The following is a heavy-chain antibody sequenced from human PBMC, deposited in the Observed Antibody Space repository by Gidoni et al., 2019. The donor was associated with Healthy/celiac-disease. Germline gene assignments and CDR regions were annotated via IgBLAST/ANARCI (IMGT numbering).Heavy chain of an antibody. Sequence: EVQLLESGGGLVQPGGSLRLSCAASGFTFRSYAMSWVRQAPGKGLEWVSAISGSGGSTYYADSVKGRFTISRDNSKNTLYLQMNSLRAEDTAVYYCAKDMQRYCSSTSCLDAFDIWGQGTMVTVSS. D-gene: IGHD2-2*01. V-gene: IGHV3-23*01. CDR3: AKDMQRYCSSTSCLDAFDI. CDR2: ISGSGGST. CDR1: GFTFRSYA. J-gene: IGHJ3*02.